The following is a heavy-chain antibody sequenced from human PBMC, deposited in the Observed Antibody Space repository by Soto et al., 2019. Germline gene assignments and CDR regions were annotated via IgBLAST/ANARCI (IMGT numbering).Heavy chain of an antibody. CDR1: GGTFSSYT. D-gene: IGHD2-15*01. V-gene: IGHV1-69*02. CDR3: EGYCGGGSCKP. Sequence: QVQLVQSGAEVKKPGSSVKVSCKASGGTFSSYTISWVRQAPGQGLEWMGRIIPILGIANYAQKFQGRVTITPDKSTSTAYMELSSLRSEDTAVYYCEGYCGGGSCKPWGQGTLVTVSS. J-gene: IGHJ4*02. CDR2: IIPILGIA.